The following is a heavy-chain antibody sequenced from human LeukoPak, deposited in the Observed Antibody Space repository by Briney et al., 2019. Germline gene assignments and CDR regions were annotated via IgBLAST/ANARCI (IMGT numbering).Heavy chain of an antibody. D-gene: IGHD1-26*01. CDR3: AREGRGGNYFDY. J-gene: IGHJ4*02. Sequence: GGSLRLSCAASGFIFSTSTMHWVRQTPGKGLEWVTVISYDGNNKYYADSVKGRFTISRDNYKNTLYLQMNSLRAEDTAVYSCAREGRGGNYFDYWGQGTLVTVSS. V-gene: IGHV3-30*04. CDR2: ISYDGNNK. CDR1: GFIFSTST.